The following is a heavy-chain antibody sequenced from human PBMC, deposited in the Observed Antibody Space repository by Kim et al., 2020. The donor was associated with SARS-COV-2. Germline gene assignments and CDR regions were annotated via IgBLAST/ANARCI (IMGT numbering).Heavy chain of an antibody. Sequence: GGSLRLSCAASGFTFSDYYMSWIRQAPGKGLEWVSYISSSGSTIYYADSVKGRFTISRDNAKNSLYLQMNSLRAEDTAVYYCARFGYSSSWYFGSFEADNTNHWGQGTLVTVSS. V-gene: IGHV3-11*01. CDR1: GFTFSDYY. J-gene: IGHJ4*02. CDR3: ARFGYSSSWYFGSFEADNTNH. D-gene: IGHD6-13*01. CDR2: ISSSGSTI.